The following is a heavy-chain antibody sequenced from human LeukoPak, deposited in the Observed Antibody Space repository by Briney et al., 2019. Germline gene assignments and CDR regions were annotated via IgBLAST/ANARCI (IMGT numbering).Heavy chain of an antibody. CDR2: INPSGDST. CDR3: ARAPDESVSVVRGVPHLPYFDY. CDR1: GYTFTRHF. Sequence: ASVKVSCKASGYTFTRHFMHWVRQAPGLGLEWMGIINPSGDSTNYAQKFHGRVTMTRDTSTNTVYMELSSLRSEDTAVYYCARAPDESVSVVRGVPHLPYFDYWGQGTLVTVSS. J-gene: IGHJ4*02. V-gene: IGHV1-46*01. D-gene: IGHD3-10*01.